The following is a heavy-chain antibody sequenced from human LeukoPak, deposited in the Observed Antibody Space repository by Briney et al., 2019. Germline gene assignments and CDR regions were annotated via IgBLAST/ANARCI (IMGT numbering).Heavy chain of an antibody. J-gene: IGHJ6*02. CDR3: ARGIPTYYDFWSGYYTSHYYYGMDV. CDR1: GFTFSSYS. D-gene: IGHD3-3*01. Sequence: GGSLRLSCAASGFTFSSYSMNWVRQAPGKGLEWVSSISSSSSYIYYAASVKGRFTISRDNAKNSLYLQMNSLRAEDTAVYYCARGIPTYYDFWSGYYTSHYYYGMDVWGQGTTVTVSS. CDR2: ISSSSSYI. V-gene: IGHV3-21*01.